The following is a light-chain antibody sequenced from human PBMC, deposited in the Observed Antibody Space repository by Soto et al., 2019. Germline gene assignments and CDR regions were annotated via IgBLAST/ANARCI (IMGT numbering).Light chain of an antibody. CDR3: QQHISWPLT. CDR2: DAS. J-gene: IGKJ4*01. Sequence: ELVLPQSPATVSLSPGERSTLSCRARQGVSSYLAWYQQKPGQAPRLLVYDASNRATGIPTRFSGSGSGTDFTLTISNLEPEDFAVYYCQQHISWPLTFGGGTKVDIK. CDR1: QGVSSY. V-gene: IGKV3-11*01.